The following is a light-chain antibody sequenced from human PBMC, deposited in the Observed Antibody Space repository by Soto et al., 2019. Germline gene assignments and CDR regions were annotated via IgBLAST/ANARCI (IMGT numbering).Light chain of an antibody. CDR3: MQALQTPIT. V-gene: IGKV2-28*01. J-gene: IGKJ5*01. CDR2: MGS. CDR1: QSLLHSNGYNY. Sequence: DTVMTQSPLSLPVTPGEPASISCRPSQSLLHSNGYNYLDWYLQKPGQSPRLLIYMGSNRASGVPDRFSGSGSGTDFTLKISRVEAEDVGVYYCMQALQTPITFGQGTRLEI.